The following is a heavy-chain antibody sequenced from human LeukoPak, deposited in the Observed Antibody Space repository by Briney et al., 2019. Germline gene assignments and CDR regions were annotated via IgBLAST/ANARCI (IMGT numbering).Heavy chain of an antibody. V-gene: IGHV1-69*01. CDR1: GGTFSSYA. J-gene: IGHJ4*02. CDR2: IIPIFGTA. CDR3: ARDRKKLWFGGSYFDY. Sequence: GSSVKVSCKASGGTFSSYAISWVRQAPGQGLEWMGGIIPIFGTANYAQKFQGRGTITADESTSTAYMELSSLRSEDTAVYCCARDRKKLWFGGSYFDYWGQGTLVTVSS. D-gene: IGHD3-10*01.